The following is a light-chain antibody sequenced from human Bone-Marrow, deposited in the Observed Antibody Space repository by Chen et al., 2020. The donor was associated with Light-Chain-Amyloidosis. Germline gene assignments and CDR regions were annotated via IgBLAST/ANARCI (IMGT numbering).Light chain of an antibody. J-gene: IGLJ1*01. V-gene: IGLV2-14*01. Sequence: QSALTQPASVSGSPGQSITISCTGSSSYVGDFNYVYWYHRHQGKAPKLIISEISNWPSGAPNRFSCSKSGNTASLTISGLQAEDEAEYYCSSYTSRSLHVFAAGTKVTVL. CDR2: EIS. CDR3: SSYTSRSLHV. CDR1: SSYVGDFNY.